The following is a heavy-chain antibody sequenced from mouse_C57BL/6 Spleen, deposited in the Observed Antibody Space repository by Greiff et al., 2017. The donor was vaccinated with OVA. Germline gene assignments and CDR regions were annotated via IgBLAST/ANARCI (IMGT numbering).Heavy chain of an antibody. Sequence: QVQLQQSGPELVKPGASVKISCKASGYAFSSSWMNWVKQRPGKGLEWIGRIYPGDGDTNYNGKFKGKATLTADKSSSTAYMQLSSLTSEDSAVYFCARSLLPLDYWGQGTTLTVSS. D-gene: IGHD2-10*01. V-gene: IGHV1-82*01. CDR1: GYAFSSSW. CDR3: ARSLLPLDY. CDR2: IYPGDGDT. J-gene: IGHJ2*01.